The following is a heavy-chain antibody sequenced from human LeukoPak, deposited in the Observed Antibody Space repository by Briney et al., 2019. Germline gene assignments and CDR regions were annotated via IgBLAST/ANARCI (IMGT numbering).Heavy chain of an antibody. CDR2: IYYSGNT. Sequence: PSATLSLTCTVSGASISSSRYYWNSVRQSPGKGLVWIVAIYYSGNTNYNPSLKSRVTISVDTSKNQFSLKLSSVTAADTAVYYCARHRIPAALASAFDYWGQGTLVTVSS. CDR1: GASISSSRYY. CDR3: ARHRIPAALASAFDY. J-gene: IGHJ4*02. V-gene: IGHV4-39*01. D-gene: IGHD2-2*01.